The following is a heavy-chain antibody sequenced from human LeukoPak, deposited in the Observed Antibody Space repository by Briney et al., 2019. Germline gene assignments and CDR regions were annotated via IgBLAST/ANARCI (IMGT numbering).Heavy chain of an antibody. Sequence: GRSLRLSCAASGFTFSSYGMHWVRQAPGKGLEWVAVISYDGSNKCYADSVKGRFTISRDNSKNTLYLQMNSLRAEDTAVYYCAKDMPTADYWGQGTLVTVSS. CDR1: GFTFSSYG. J-gene: IGHJ4*02. V-gene: IGHV3-30*18. D-gene: IGHD2-2*01. CDR2: ISYDGSNK. CDR3: AKDMPTADY.